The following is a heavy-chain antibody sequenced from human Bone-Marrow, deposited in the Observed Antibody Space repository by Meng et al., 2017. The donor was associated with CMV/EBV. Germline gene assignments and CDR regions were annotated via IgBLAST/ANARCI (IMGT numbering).Heavy chain of an antibody. CDR1: GSSISTYY. V-gene: IGHV4-59*01. J-gene: IGHJ3*02. D-gene: IGHD1-14*01. Sequence: SETLSLTCTVSGSSISTYYWSWIRQPPGKGLEWMGYIYYSGSTDYNPSLITRLTISVDTSKNQFSLKLSSVTAADTAVYYCARGFRRSLTDDSFEIWGQGTMVTVSS. CDR3: ARGFRRSLTDDSFEI. CDR2: IYYSGST.